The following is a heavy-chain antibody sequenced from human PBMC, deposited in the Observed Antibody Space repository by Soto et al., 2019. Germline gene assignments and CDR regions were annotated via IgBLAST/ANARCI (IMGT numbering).Heavy chain of an antibody. V-gene: IGHV4-34*01. J-gene: IGHJ6*02. CDR3: ARGPLYCSSTSCRDYYYYYGMDV. Sequence: LTCAVYGGSFSGYYWSWIRQPPGKGLEWIGEINHSGSTNYNPSLKSRVTISVDTSKNQFSLKLSSVTAADTAVYYCARGPLYCSSTSCRDYYYYYGMDVWGQGTTVTVSS. CDR2: INHSGST. D-gene: IGHD2-2*01. CDR1: GGSFSGYY.